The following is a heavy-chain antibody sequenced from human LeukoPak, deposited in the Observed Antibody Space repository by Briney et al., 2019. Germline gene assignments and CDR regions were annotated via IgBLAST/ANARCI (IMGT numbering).Heavy chain of an antibody. D-gene: IGHD1-1*01. CDR1: GGSINSGSFY. CDR2: ISTSGST. CDR3: ARNSYGTTYFY. J-gene: IGHJ4*02. V-gene: IGHV4-61*02. Sequence: SETLSLTCTVSGGSINSGSFYWSWIRQPAGEGLEWIGRISTSGSTDYNPSLKSRVTISLDTSKNQFSLRLNSVTAADTAVYYCARNSYGTTYFYWGQGTLVTVSS.